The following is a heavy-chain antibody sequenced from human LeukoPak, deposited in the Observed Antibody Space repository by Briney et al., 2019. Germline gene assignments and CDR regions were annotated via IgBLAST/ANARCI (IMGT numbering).Heavy chain of an antibody. CDR2: IYPGESDT. V-gene: IGHV5-51*01. J-gene: IGHJ4*02. Sequence: GESLKISCKGSGYSFTSYWIGWVRQMPRKSLEWMGIIYPGESDTRYSPSFQGQVTISVDKSISTAYLQWSSLRASDTAMYYCARQDGSAWYYFDYWGQGTLVTVSP. CDR1: GYSFTSYW. CDR3: ARQDGSAWYYFDY. D-gene: IGHD6-19*01.